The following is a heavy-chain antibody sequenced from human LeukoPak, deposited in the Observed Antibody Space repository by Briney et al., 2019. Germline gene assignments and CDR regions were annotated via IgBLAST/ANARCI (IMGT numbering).Heavy chain of an antibody. Sequence: PGGSLRLSCAASGFTFSSYAMSWVRQAPGKGLEWVSAISGSGGSTYYADSVKGRFTIPRDNSKNTLYLQMNSLRAEDTAMYYCARDSYQDYYGRFDPWGQGTLVIVSS. CDR1: GFTFSSYA. D-gene: IGHD3-10*01. CDR2: ISGSGGST. V-gene: IGHV3-23*01. J-gene: IGHJ5*02. CDR3: ARDSYQDYYGRFDP.